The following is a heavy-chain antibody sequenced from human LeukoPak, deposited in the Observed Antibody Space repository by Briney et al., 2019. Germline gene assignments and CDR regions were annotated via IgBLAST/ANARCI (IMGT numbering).Heavy chain of an antibody. Sequence: GRSLRLSCAASGFTFSSYGMHWVRQAPGKGLEWVAVISYDGSNKYYADSVKGRFTISRDNSKNTLYLQMNSLRAEDTAVYYCAKDPDSSGCPWGQGTLVTVSS. CDR3: AKDPDSSGCP. D-gene: IGHD6-25*01. V-gene: IGHV3-30*18. J-gene: IGHJ4*02. CDR2: ISYDGSNK. CDR1: GFTFSSYG.